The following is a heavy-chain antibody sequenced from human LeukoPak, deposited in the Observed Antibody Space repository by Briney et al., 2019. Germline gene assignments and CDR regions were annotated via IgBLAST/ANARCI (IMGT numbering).Heavy chain of an antibody. D-gene: IGHD3-10*01. CDR1: GGSISSSSYY. V-gene: IGHV4-39*01. CDR2: IYYSGTT. J-gene: IGHJ4*01. CDR3: ARHGGQYYSGSGSYYTTAFDS. Sequence: PSETLSLTCTVSGGSISSSSYYWDWIRQPPGKGLEWLGSIYYSGTTYYNPSLKSRVTTSVDTSKNQFPLKLTSVTAADTAVYYCARHGGQYYSGSGSYYTTAFDSWGRGTLVTVSS.